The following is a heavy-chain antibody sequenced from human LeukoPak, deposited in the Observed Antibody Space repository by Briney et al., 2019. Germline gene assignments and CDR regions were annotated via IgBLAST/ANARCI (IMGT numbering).Heavy chain of an antibody. V-gene: IGHV3-30-3*01. Sequence: GGSLRLSCAASGFTFSSYAMHWVRRAPGKGLEWVAVISYDGSNKYYADSVKGRFTISRDNSKNTLYLQMNSLRAEDTAVYYCARAEDPTTVPFSAYWGQGTLVTVSS. CDR1: GFTFSSYA. J-gene: IGHJ4*02. CDR3: ARAEDPTTVPFSAY. CDR2: ISYDGSNK. D-gene: IGHD4-17*01.